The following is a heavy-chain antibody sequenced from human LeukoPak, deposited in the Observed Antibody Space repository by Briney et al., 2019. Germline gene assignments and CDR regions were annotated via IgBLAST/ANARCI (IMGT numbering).Heavy chain of an antibody. V-gene: IGHV4-59*08. D-gene: IGHD1-26*01. CDR2: VSKTGNT. J-gene: IGHJ4*02. Sequence: SETLSLTCTVSSASVTTHYWAWIRQPPGKGLEWIGFVSKTGNTNYNPPLKSRVTISADTSKNIFSLKLRTLTAADTAVYFCARRGAPSKLYYFDSWGPGTLVIVSS. CDR3: ARRGAPSKLYYFDS. CDR1: SASVTTHY.